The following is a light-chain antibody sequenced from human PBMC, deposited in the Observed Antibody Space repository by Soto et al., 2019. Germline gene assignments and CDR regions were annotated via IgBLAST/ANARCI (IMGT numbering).Light chain of an antibody. V-gene: IGKV3-11*01. CDR3: HQYNSYSEA. Sequence: ENVLTQSPVTLSLSPGERATLSCRASQSVTNSLAWYQQKPGQAPRLLVYDASNRATGIPTRFSGSGSGTEFTLTISSLQPDDFATYYCHQYNSYSEAFGQGTKVDIK. J-gene: IGKJ1*01. CDR2: DAS. CDR1: QSVTNS.